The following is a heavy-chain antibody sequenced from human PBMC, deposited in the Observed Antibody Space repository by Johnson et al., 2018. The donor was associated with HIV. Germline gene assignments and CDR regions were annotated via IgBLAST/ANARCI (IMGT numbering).Heavy chain of an antibody. Sequence: VQLVESGGGLVQPGGSLRLSCAASGFTFTYYAMSWVRQAPGKGLEWVSGISGSGGSTYYADSVKGRFTISRDNSKNSLFLQMNSLRVEDTAVYYCARSGGYPNAFDIWGQGTMVTVSS. CDR1: GFTFTYYA. CDR2: ISGSGGST. CDR3: ARSGGYPNAFDI. V-gene: IGHV3-23*04. J-gene: IGHJ3*02. D-gene: IGHD6-13*01.